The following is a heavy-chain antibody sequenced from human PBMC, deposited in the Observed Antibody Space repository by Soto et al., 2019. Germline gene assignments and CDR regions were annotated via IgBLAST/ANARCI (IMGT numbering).Heavy chain of an antibody. CDR3: ARDTYYYGSGSSYYMDV. CDR1: GYIFTSYA. J-gene: IGHJ6*03. D-gene: IGHD3-10*01. V-gene: IGHV1-3*01. CDR2: INVGKGNT. Sequence: ASVKVSCKASGYIFTSYAMHWVRQAPGQRLEWMGWINVGKGNTKYSQGFQGRVTITRDTSASTAYMELSSLRSEDTAVYYCARDTYYYGSGSSYYMDVWGKGTTVTVSS.